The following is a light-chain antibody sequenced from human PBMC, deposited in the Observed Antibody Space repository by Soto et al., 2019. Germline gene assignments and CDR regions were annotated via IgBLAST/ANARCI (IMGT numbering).Light chain of an antibody. CDR1: QSISSW. V-gene: IGKV1-5*03. J-gene: IGKJ2*01. CDR3: QQYNSYSPYT. CDR2: KAS. Sequence: DIQMTQSPSTLSASLGDRVTITCRASQSISSWLAWYQQKPGKAPKLLIYKASSLESGVPSRFSGSGSGTEFTLTISSLQPDDFATYFCQQYNSYSPYTFGQGTKLEIQ.